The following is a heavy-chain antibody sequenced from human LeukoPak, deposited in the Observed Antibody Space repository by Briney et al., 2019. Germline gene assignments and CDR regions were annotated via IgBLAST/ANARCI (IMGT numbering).Heavy chain of an antibody. J-gene: IGHJ5*02. Sequence: PSETLSLTCAVYGGSFSGYYWSWIRQPPGKGLEWIGEINHSGSTNYNPSLKSRVTISVDTSKNQFSLKLSSVTAADTAVYYCARTTDYNNWFDPWGQGTLVTVSS. D-gene: IGHD4-11*01. CDR3: ARTTDYNNWFDP. CDR2: INHSGST. V-gene: IGHV4-34*01. CDR1: GGSFSGYY.